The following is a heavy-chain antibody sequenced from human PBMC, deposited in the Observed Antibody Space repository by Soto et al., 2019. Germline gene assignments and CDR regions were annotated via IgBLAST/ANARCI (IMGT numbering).Heavy chain of an antibody. V-gene: IGHV1-3*01. D-gene: IGHD1-1*01. J-gene: IGHJ1*01. CDR3: ERGFPERFSA. Sequence: QALGQKKEWMGWINAGNGNTKYSQKFQGRVTITRDTSASTAFMELSSLRSEDTSVYYCERGFPERFSAWGQGTLVRVS. CDR2: INAGNGNT.